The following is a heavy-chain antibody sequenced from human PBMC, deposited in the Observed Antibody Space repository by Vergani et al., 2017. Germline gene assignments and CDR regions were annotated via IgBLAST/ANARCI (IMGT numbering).Heavy chain of an antibody. CDR3: ARQXSWSGSSHYGMDV. CDR2: IYPDDSDT. D-gene: IGHD1-26*01. CDR1: GYSFTSYW. J-gene: IGHJ6*02. Sequence: EVQLVQSGAEVKKPGESLKISCKGSGYSFTSYWIGWVRQMPEKGLEWMGIIYPDDSDTRYSPSFQGQVTISADKSISTAYLQWSSLKASDTAIYYCARQXSWSGSSHYGMDVWGQGTTVTVSS. V-gene: IGHV5-51*01.